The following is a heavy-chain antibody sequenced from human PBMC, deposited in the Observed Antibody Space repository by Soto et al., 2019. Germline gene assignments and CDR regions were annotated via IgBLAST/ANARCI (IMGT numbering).Heavy chain of an antibody. CDR3: ARASPPAAD. J-gene: IGHJ4*02. Sequence: QVQLVQSGAEVKKPGASVKVSCKASGYTFTSYGISWVRQAPAQGLEWMGWISAYSGNTNSAQKLQGIVTMTRDPATSTAYMEPRSQRSADTAVYYCARASPPAADWRQGTLVTVSS. D-gene: IGHD6-25*01. CDR1: GYTFTSYG. CDR2: ISAYSGNT. V-gene: IGHV1-18*01.